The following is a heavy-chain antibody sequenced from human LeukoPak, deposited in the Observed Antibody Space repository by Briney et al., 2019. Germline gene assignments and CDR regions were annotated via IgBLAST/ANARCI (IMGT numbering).Heavy chain of an antibody. CDR2: ISAYNGNT. CDR1: GYTFTSYG. Sequence: GASVKVSCKASGYTFTSYGISWVRQAPGQGLEWMGWISAYNGNTNYAQKLQGRVTMTTDTSTSTAYMELRSLRSDDTAVYYCARDKIGYSSSFDAFDIWGQGTMVTVSS. J-gene: IGHJ3*02. CDR3: ARDKIGYSSSFDAFDI. D-gene: IGHD6-13*01. V-gene: IGHV1-18*01.